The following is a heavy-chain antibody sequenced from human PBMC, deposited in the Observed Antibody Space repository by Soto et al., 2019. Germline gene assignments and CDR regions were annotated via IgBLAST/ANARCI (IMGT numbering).Heavy chain of an antibody. CDR1: GGSISSGGYY. Sequence: SETLSLTCTVSGGSISSGGYYWSWIRQHPGKGLEWIGYIYYSGSTYYNPSLKSRVTISVDTSKNQFSLKLSSVTAADTAVYYCAKLGMGYCSGGSCLTGNWFDPWGQGTLVTVSS. V-gene: IGHV4-31*03. J-gene: IGHJ5*02. CDR2: IYYSGST. D-gene: IGHD2-15*01. CDR3: AKLGMGYCSGGSCLTGNWFDP.